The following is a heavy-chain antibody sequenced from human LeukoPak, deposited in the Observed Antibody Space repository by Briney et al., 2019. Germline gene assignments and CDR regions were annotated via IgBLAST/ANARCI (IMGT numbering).Heavy chain of an antibody. D-gene: IGHD6-6*01. CDR2: IYHSGST. J-gene: IGHJ4*02. Sequence: SETLSLTCAVSGGSISSGGYSWSWIRQPPGKGLEWIGYIYHSGSTYYNPSLKSRVTISVDTSKNQFSLKLSSVTAAETAVYYCARGSRIAARHSPFDYWGQGTLVTVSS. CDR3: ARGSRIAARHSPFDY. CDR1: GGSISSGGYS. V-gene: IGHV4-30-2*01.